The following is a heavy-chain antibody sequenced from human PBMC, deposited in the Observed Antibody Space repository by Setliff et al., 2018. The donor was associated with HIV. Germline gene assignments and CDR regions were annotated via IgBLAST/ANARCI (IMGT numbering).Heavy chain of an antibody. D-gene: IGHD2-21*02. V-gene: IGHV4-28*03. CDR3: AREVDVVTTSDAFDI. CDR1: GYSISSSHW. Sequence: SETLSLTCAVSGYSISSSHWWGWIRQPPGKGLEWIGYIYYSGSTNYNPSLNSRVTMSVDTSKNRFSLKLTSVTAADTAVYYCAREVDVVTTSDAFDIWGQGTMVTVSS. J-gene: IGHJ3*02. CDR2: IYYSGST.